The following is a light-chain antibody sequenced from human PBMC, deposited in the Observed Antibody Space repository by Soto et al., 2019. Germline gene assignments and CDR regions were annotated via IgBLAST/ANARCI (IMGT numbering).Light chain of an antibody. CDR2: GAS. CDR3: QHYKNYPWT. CDR1: QDVGRY. J-gene: IGKJ1*01. Sequence: AIRITQSPSSLSASAGDRVAIACRASQDVGRYLAWYQQKPGQAPKLLIYGASTLQSGVPSRFSGGGSGTDFTLTISCLQSEDFATYYCQHYKNYPWTFGQGTKVDIK. V-gene: IGKV1-8*01.